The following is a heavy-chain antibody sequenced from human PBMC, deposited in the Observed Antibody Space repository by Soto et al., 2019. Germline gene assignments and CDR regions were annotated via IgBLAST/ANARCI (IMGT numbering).Heavy chain of an antibody. Sequence: PSQSLSLTCAISGDSVSSNSAAWNWIWQSPSRGLEWLEKTYYRSKWYKDFAGSVKSRITINPDTSKNQVSLQLNSVTPEDTTVYYCARVRPLFDVLTGYFQTPVGFEYWGQGSLVTVSS. CDR1: GDSVSSNSAA. J-gene: IGHJ4*02. CDR2: TYYRSKWYK. V-gene: IGHV6-1*01. D-gene: IGHD3-9*01. CDR3: ARVRPLFDVLTGYFQTPVGFEY.